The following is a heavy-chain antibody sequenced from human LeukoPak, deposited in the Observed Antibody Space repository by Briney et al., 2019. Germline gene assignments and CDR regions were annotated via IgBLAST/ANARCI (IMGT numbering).Heavy chain of an antibody. Sequence: SETLSLTCTVSGGSISSYYWSGIRQPAGKGLEWIGRIYTSGSTNYNPPLKSRVTMSVDTSKNQFSLKLSSVTAADTAVYYCARGYDSSGYYSLGYYYYMDVWGKGTTVTVSS. CDR1: GGSISSYY. CDR2: IYTSGST. CDR3: ARGYDSSGYYSLGYYYYMDV. J-gene: IGHJ6*03. V-gene: IGHV4-4*07. D-gene: IGHD3-22*01.